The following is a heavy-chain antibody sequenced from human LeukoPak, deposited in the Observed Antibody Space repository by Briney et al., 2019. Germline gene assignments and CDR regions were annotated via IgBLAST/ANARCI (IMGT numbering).Heavy chain of an antibody. CDR1: GYTFTNYY. Sequence: VNESCMTSGYTFTNYYVHWVRQPPGQGLEWMGYIVPDTGGVDYDQRVQGRVTMTRDKSISTVYVELSSLKSDDTAVYYCATEDKYCSGGNCGKFWGQGTLVTVSS. V-gene: IGHV1-2*02. D-gene: IGHD2-15*01. CDR3: ATEDKYCSGGNCGKF. J-gene: IGHJ4*02. CDR2: IVPDTGGV.